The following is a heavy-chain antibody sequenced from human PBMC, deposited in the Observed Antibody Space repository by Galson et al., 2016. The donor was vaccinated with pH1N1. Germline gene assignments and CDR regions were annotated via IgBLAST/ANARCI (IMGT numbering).Heavy chain of an antibody. Sequence: PALVKPTQTLTLTCTFSGFSLSTSGMGVGWIRQPPGKALEWLALIYLDDDKRYSPSLKSRLTITKDTTKNQSVLTMTNMDPVDTATYYCARNGYGDYVGYFDYWGQGTLVTVSS. J-gene: IGHJ4*02. CDR3: ARNGYGDYVGYFDY. CDR2: IYLDDDK. CDR1: GFSLSTSGMG. V-gene: IGHV2-5*02. D-gene: IGHD4-17*01.